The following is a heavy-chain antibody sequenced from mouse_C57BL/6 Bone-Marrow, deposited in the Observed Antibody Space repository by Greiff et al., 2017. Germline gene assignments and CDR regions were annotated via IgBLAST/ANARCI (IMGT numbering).Heavy chain of an antibody. Sequence: QVQLKQSGAELMKPGASVKLSCKATGYTFTGYWLEWVKQRPGHGLEWIGEIFPGNGSTTYNEKFKGKATFTADPSSNTAYMQLSSLTTEDSAIYYCAREGYHTWFAYWGQGTLVTVSA. CDR1: GYTFTGYW. CDR2: IFPGNGST. D-gene: IGHD2-2*01. V-gene: IGHV1-9*01. CDR3: AREGYHTWFAY. J-gene: IGHJ3*01.